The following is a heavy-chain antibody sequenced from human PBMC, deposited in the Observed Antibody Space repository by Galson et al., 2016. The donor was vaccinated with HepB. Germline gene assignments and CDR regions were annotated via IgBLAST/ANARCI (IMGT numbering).Heavy chain of an antibody. D-gene: IGHD3-22*01. Sequence: ETLSLTCSVSGGSIGPGAYYWDWIRQSPGKGLEWIGNLYFGGNTYYNPSLRSRVTISVDASKNEFSLKLTSVTDADTAVYYCARRPDSYFDDSTSLDSWGQVTLVTVSS. V-gene: IGHV4-39*01. J-gene: IGHJ4*02. CDR3: ARRPDSYFDDSTSLDS. CDR1: GGSIGPGAYY. CDR2: LYFGGNT.